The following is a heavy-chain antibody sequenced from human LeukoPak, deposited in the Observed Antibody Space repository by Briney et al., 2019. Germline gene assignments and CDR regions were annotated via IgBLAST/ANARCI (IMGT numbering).Heavy chain of an antibody. CDR1: GGSISSRSHY. CDR2: IFYTGTA. D-gene: IGHD3-22*01. CDR3: ARLAYDNWGDPWLDP. Sequence: PSETLSLTCTVSGGSISSRSHYWGWIRQPPEKGLEWIGNIFYTGTAYYNPSLKSRVTISVDTSKNQFSLKLNSVTAADTAVYYCARLAYDNWGDPWLDPGGQATLVTVSS. J-gene: IGHJ5*02. V-gene: IGHV4-39*01.